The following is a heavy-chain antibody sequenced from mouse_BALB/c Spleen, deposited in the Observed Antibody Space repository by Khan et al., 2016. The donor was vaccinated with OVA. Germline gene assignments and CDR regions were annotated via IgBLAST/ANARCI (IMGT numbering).Heavy chain of an antibody. CDR1: GYSITSDYA. CDR2: ISYSGST. D-gene: IGHD2-4*01. V-gene: IGHV3-2*02. CDR3: ALLRPSWFPY. J-gene: IGHJ3*01. Sequence: QLEESGPGLVKPSQSLSLTCTVTGYSITSDYAWNWIRQFPGNKLEWMGYISYSGSTNYNPSLKRLISITRDTSKNRFFLQLNSVTTEDTATYYCALLRPSWFPYWGPVTLVTVSA.